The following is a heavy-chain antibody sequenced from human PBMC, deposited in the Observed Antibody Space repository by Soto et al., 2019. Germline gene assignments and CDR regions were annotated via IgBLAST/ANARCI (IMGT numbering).Heavy chain of an antibody. CDR3: LSMAAAGTGGD. V-gene: IGHV3-30*03. J-gene: IGHJ4*02. CDR2: ISHDESHK. Sequence: LRLSCAASGFTFSSDGMHWVGQAPGKGLEWVAVISHDESHKYYADSVKGRFAISRDNSKNTLYLQMNSLRPEDTAVYYCLSMAAAGTGGDWGQGSLVTVSS. CDR1: GFTFSSDG. D-gene: IGHD6-13*01.